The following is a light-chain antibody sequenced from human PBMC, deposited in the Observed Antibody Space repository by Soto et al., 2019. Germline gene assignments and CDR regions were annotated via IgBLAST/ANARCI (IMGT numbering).Light chain of an antibody. CDR3: QQRSNWPPV. CDR1: QSVSSY. J-gene: IGKJ1*01. Sequence: EIVLTQSPATLSLSPGERATLSCRASQSVSSYLAWYQQKPGQAPRLLIYDASNRATGIPARFSGSGSGTDFTLTISSLEPEDFAVYCCQQRSNWPPVFGQGTKVEIK. CDR2: DAS. V-gene: IGKV3-11*01.